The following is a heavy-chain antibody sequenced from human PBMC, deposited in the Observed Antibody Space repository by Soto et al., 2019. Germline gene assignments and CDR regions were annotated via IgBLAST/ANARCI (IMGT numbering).Heavy chain of an antibody. CDR1: GGSISSGGYY. D-gene: IGHD2-8*01. Sequence: SETLSLTCTVSGGSISSGGYYWSWIRQHPGKGLEWIGYIYYSGSTYYNPSLKSRVTISVDTSKNQFSLKLSSVTAADTAVYYCARSGRRNIVLMGYFDYWGQGTLVTVSS. CDR2: IYYSGST. CDR3: ARSGRRNIVLMGYFDY. V-gene: IGHV4-31*03. J-gene: IGHJ4*02.